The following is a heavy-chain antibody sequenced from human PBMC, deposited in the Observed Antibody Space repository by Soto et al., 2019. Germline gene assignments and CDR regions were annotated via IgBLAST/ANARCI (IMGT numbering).Heavy chain of an antibody. CDR3: TRDIGGKGAY. CDR1: GYTFSSYW. Sequence: LRLSCAASGYTFSSYWMHWVRQVPVKGLLWVSRIDEYGTTINYADCVKGRFTISRDNARKTLYLEMNSLRAEDTALYYCTRDIGGKGAYWGPGTLVTVSS. D-gene: IGHD3-10*01. V-gene: IGHV3-74*01. J-gene: IGHJ4*02. CDR2: IDEYGTTI.